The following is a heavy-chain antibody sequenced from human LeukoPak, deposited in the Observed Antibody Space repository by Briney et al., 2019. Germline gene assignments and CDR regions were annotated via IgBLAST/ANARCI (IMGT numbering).Heavy chain of an antibody. CDR2: INHSGST. D-gene: IGHD3-10*01. Sequence: SETLSLTCAVYGGSFSGDYWSWIRQPPGKGLEWIGEINHSGSTNYNPSLKSRVTISVDTSKNQFSLKLSSVTAADTAVYYCVRHSGRPYTVTPAGWFDPWGQGTLVTVSS. J-gene: IGHJ5*02. CDR3: VRHSGRPYTVTPAGWFDP. CDR1: GGSFSGDY. V-gene: IGHV4-34*01.